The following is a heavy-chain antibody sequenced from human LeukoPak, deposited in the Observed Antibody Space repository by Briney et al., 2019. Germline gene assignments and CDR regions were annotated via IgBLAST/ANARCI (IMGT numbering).Heavy chain of an antibody. CDR3: ARLRGETARGYSGYDMNYYYYYYMDV. CDR2: IYYSGST. D-gene: IGHD5-12*01. Sequence: PSETLSLTCTVSGGSISSSTYYWGWIRQPPAKGREWIGTIYYSGSTYYNPSLKSRVAISVDTSKNQFSLKLSSVTAAATAVYYCARLRGETARGYSGYDMNYYYYYYMDVWGKGTTVTVSS. V-gene: IGHV4-39*01. CDR1: GGSISSSTYY. J-gene: IGHJ6*03.